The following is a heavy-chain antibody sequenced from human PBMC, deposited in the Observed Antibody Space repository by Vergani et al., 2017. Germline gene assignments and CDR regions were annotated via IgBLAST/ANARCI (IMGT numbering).Heavy chain of an antibody. CDR1: GYSLTDLT. V-gene: IGHV1-24*01. J-gene: IGHJ4*02. Sequence: QVQLVQSGSEVRKPGASVKVSCQVSGYSLTDLTIHWVRQAPGKGLEWMGGFDPEHGEVTFTHHIQGRVTMTEDRSTDTAYMELSSLRPEDTALYYCAIVTGYYDSSGYYLDYWGQGTLVTVSS. D-gene: IGHD3-22*01. CDR2: FDPEHGEV. CDR3: AIVTGYYDSSGYYLDY.